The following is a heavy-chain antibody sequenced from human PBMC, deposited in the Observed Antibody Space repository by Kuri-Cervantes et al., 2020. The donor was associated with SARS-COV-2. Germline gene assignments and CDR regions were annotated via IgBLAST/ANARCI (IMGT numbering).Heavy chain of an antibody. J-gene: IGHJ4*02. CDR3: ARYCSSTSCYGGAFDY. D-gene: IGHD2-2*01. V-gene: IGHV4-59*11. Sequence: SETLSLTCTVSGGSISSHYWSWIRQPPGRGLEWIGRVYNSENTRYNPSLEGRVTISVDTSKNQFSLKLSSVTAADTAVYYCARYCSSTSCYGGAFDYWGQGTLVTVSS. CDR2: VYNSENT. CDR1: GGSISSHY.